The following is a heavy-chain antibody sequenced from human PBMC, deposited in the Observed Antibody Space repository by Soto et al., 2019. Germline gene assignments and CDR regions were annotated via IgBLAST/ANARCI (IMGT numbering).Heavy chain of an antibody. V-gene: IGHV1-18*01. CDR3: ARVRGDIVVVPDATPYYYYGMDV. Sequence: QVQLVQSGAEVKKPGASVKVSCKASGYTFTSYGITWVRQAPGQGLEWMGWISAYNGNTNYAQKLQGRVTMTTDTPTSTAYMELRSLRSDDTAVYYCARVRGDIVVVPDATPYYYYGMDVWGQGTTVTVSS. CDR1: GYTFTSYG. J-gene: IGHJ6*02. CDR2: ISAYNGNT. D-gene: IGHD2-2*01.